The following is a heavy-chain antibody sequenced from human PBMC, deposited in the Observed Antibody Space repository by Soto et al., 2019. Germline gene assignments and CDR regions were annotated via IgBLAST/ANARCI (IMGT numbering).Heavy chain of an antibody. Sequence: PSETLSLTCAVYGGSFSGYYWIWIRQPPGKGLEWIGEINHSGSTNYNPSLKSRVTISVDTSKNQFSLKLSSVTAADTAVYYCARGSSSWNYYYYYMDVWGKGTTVTVSS. CDR3: ARGSSSWNYYYYYMDV. CDR2: INHSGST. V-gene: IGHV4-34*01. D-gene: IGHD6-13*01. CDR1: GGSFSGYY. J-gene: IGHJ6*03.